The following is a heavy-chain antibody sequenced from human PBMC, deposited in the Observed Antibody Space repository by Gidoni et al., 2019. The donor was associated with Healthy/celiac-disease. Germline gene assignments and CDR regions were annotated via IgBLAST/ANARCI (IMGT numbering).Heavy chain of an antibody. D-gene: IGHD3-22*01. CDR3: ARELPYYDSSGYYVGAGAFDI. J-gene: IGHJ3*02. Sequence: QVQLLESGPGLVKPSEPLSLTRTVPGGPISSSSWSWIRQPPGKGLAWIGYIDYSRSTNYNPPLKSRVTISVDTSKNQFSVKLSSVTAADTAVYYCARELPYYDSSGYYVGAGAFDIWGQGTMVTVSS. CDR2: IDYSRST. CDR1: GGPISSSS. V-gene: IGHV4-59*01.